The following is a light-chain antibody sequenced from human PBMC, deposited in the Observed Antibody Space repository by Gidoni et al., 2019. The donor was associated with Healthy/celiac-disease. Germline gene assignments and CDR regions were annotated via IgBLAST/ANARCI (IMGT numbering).Light chain of an antibody. CDR3: QQYYSTPRTT. CDR1: QCISNS. CDR2: AAS. Sequence: DIQMTQSPSSLSASVGDRVTITCRASQCISNSLAWYQQKPGKAPKLLLYAASRLESGVPSRFSGSGSGTDYTLTISSLQPEDFATYYCQQYYSTPRTTFGQGTKVEIK. V-gene: IGKV1-NL1*01. J-gene: IGKJ1*01.